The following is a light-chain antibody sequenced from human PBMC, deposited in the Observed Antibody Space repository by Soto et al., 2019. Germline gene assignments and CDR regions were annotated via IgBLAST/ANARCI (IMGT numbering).Light chain of an antibody. CDR3: GSYSSTDTPFV. CDR2: EVT. CDR1: STDVGGYNY. V-gene: IGLV2-14*01. Sequence: QSVLAQPSSVSGSPGQSITISCTGTSTDVGGYNYVSWYQQHSGKAPKLLIYEVTNRPSGISDRFSGSKSVNTASLTISGLQAEDESDYYCGSYSSTDTPFVFGTGTKLTVL. J-gene: IGLJ1*01.